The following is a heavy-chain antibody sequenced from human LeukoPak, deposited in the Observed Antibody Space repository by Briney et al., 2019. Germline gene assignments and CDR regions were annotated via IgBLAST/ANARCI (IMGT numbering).Heavy chain of an antibody. D-gene: IGHD6-13*01. CDR3: ATVQSTSWFASGGKHYFDY. CDR1: GYTFTSYG. Sequence: ASMKVSCKASGYTFTSYGISWVRQAPGQGLEWMGWISVYNGNTNYAQKLQGRVTMTTDTSTSTAYMELRSLRSDDTAVYYCATVQSTSWFASGGKHYFDYWGQGALVTVSS. J-gene: IGHJ4*02. V-gene: IGHV1-18*01. CDR2: ISVYNGNT.